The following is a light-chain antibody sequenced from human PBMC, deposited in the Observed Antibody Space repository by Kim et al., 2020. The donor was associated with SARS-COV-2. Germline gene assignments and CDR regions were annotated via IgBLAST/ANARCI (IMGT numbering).Light chain of an antibody. V-gene: IGKV1-5*01. CDR1: QSINSW. CDR2: DAS. CDR3: QQYDTYST. Sequence: DIQMTQSPSTLYASVGDRVTITCRASQSINSWLAWYQQKPGKAPKLLISDASNLESGVPSRFSGSGSGTEFTLTISSLQPDDFATYYCQQYDTYSTFGQGTKVDIK. J-gene: IGKJ1*01.